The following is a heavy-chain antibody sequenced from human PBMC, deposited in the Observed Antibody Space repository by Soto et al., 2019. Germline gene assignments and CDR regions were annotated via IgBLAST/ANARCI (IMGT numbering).Heavy chain of an antibody. J-gene: IGHJ5*02. CDR1: GGPISSSSFH. V-gene: IGHV4-39*01. CDR2: IYYSGST. Sequence: PSETLSLTCTVSGGPISSSSFHWGWIRQPPGKGLEWIGSIYYSGSTYYSPSLKSRFTISLDTSKNQFSLKLSSVTAADTAVYYCARRERAAGTDWWFDPWGQGTLVT. CDR3: ARRERAAGTDWWFDP. D-gene: IGHD6-13*01.